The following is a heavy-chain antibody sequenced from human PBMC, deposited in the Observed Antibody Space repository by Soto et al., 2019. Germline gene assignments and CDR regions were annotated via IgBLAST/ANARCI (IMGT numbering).Heavy chain of an antibody. V-gene: IGHV3-23*01. CDR1: GFTFSSYA. Sequence: GGSLRLSCAASGFTFSSYAMSWVRQAPGKGLEWVSAISGSGGSTYYADSVKGRFTISRDNSKNTLYLQMNRLRAEDTAVYYCAREAAYSSGWLEYYYYYGMDVWGQGTTVTV. J-gene: IGHJ6*01. CDR3: AREAAYSSGWLEYYYYYGMDV. D-gene: IGHD6-19*01. CDR2: ISGSGGST.